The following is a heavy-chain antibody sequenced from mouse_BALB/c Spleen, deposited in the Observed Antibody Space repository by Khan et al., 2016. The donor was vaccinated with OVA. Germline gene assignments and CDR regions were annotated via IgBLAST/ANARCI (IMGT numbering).Heavy chain of an antibody. J-gene: IGHJ4*01. Sequence: DLVKPGASVKLSCKASGYTFTSYWISWIKQRPGEGLELIALLGPGSGSTYYNEMFKDKATLTVDTSSSTSYIPLSSLSSEDSAVYFCARSNYYGGSLYAMDYWGQGTSVTVSS. D-gene: IGHD1-1*01. CDR3: ARSNYYGGSLYAMDY. CDR2: LGPGSGST. CDR1: GYTFTSYW. V-gene: IGHV1S41*01.